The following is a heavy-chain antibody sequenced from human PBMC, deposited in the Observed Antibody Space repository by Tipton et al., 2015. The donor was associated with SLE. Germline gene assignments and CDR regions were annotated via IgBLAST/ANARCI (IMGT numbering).Heavy chain of an antibody. J-gene: IGHJ4*02. D-gene: IGHD2-2*01. CDR1: GGSITNYY. CDR3: VVCSPSSCSYFDY. CDR2: ICCGGST. Sequence: LRLSCTVSGGSITNYYWGWVRQPAGKGLEWIGHICCGGSTKYNPSLDSRVSLSVDASKDQFSLKLSSVTAADTAVYYCVVCSPSSCSYFDYWGQGRLVTVSS. V-gene: IGHV4-4*07.